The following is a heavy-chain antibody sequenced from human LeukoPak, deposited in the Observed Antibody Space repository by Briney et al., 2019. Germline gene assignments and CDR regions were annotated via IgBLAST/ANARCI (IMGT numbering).Heavy chain of an antibody. Sequence: GGSLRLSCAASGFTFSSYAMTWVRQAPGKGLEWVSAISGDGSGTYYADSVKGRFTISRDNARNTVDLQMNNLRADDTAVYYCATGAKSGYEYWGQGTLGTVSS. J-gene: IGHJ4*02. CDR1: GFTFSSYA. D-gene: IGHD5-12*01. CDR2: ISGDGSGT. V-gene: IGHV3-23*01. CDR3: ATGAKSGYEY.